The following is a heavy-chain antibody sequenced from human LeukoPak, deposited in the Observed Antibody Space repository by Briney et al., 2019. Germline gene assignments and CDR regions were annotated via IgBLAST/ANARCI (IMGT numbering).Heavy chain of an antibody. CDR3: ARDRRAYCSGGSCDSGSVY. CDR1: GYTFTDYY. D-gene: IGHD2-15*01. J-gene: IGHJ4*02. CDR2: VNSNRGGT. V-gene: IGHV1-2*02. Sequence: ASVKVSCKASGYTFTDYYMHWVRQAPGQGLEWMGWVNSNRGGTNYAQKFQGRVTMTTDTSTSTAYMELRSLRSDDTAVYYCARDRRAYCSGGSCDSGSVYWGQGTLVTVSS.